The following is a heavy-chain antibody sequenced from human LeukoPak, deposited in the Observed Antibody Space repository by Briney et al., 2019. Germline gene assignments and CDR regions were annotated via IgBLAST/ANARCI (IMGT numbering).Heavy chain of an antibody. V-gene: IGHV7-4-1*01. D-gene: IGHD1-26*01. CDR3: AKVGSGSYLY. Sequence: ASVKVSCKASGYTFTSYPMNWVRQAPGQGLEWMGSINTHTGNPTYAQGFTGRFVFSFDTSVSTAYLQIGSLKAEDIAVYYCAKVGSGSYLYWGQGTLVTVSS. CDR1: GYTFTSYP. CDR2: INTHTGNP. J-gene: IGHJ4*02.